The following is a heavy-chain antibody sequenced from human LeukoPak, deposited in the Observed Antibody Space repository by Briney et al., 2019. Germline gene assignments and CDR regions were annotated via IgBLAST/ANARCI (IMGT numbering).Heavy chain of an antibody. D-gene: IGHD3-9*01. Sequence: GASVKVSCKASGGTFSRYAISWVRQAPGQGLEWMGGIIPIFGTANYAQKFQGRVTITADESTSTAYMELSSLRSEDTAVYYCARGDDILTGYFDYWGQGTLVTVSS. CDR3: ARGDDILTGYFDY. CDR2: IIPIFGTA. J-gene: IGHJ4*02. V-gene: IGHV1-69*13. CDR1: GGTFSRYA.